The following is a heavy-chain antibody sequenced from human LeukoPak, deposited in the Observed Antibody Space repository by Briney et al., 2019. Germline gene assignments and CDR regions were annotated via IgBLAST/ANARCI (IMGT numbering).Heavy chain of an antibody. V-gene: IGHV4-4*07. J-gene: IGHJ6*03. Sequence: SETLSLTCTVSGGSISSYYWSWIRQPAGKGLEWIGRIYTSGSTNYNPSLKSRVTTSVDTSKNQFSLKLSSVTAADTAVYYCAREEEGYCSSTSCYTGGETYYCYYMDVWGKGTTVTVSS. CDR2: IYTSGST. D-gene: IGHD2-2*02. CDR1: GGSISSYY. CDR3: AREEEGYCSSTSCYTGGETYYCYYMDV.